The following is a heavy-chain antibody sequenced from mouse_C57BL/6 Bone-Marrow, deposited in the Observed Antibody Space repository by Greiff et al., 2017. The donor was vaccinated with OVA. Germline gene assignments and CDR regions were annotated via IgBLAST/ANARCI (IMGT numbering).Heavy chain of an antibody. V-gene: IGHV1-69*01. CDR2: IDPSDSYT. CDR1: GYTFTSYW. CDR3: AKSDYSNWLDY. J-gene: IGHJ2*01. D-gene: IGHD2-5*01. Sequence: QVQLQQPGAELVMPGASVKLSCKASGYTFTSYWMHWVKQRPGQGLEWIGEIDPSDSYTNYNQKFKGKSTLTVDKSSSTAYMKLSSLTSEDSAVYYCAKSDYSNWLDYWGQGTTLTVSS.